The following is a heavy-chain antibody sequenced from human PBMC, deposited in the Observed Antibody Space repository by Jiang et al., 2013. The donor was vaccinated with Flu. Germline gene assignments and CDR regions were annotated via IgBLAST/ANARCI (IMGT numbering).Heavy chain of an antibody. CDR1: GGSISSYY. Sequence: GPGLVKPSETLSLTCTVSGGSISSYYWSWIRQPPGKGLEWIGYIYYSGSTNYNPSLKSRVTISVDTSKNQFSLKLSSVTAADTAVYYCARVQATASVVYFDYWGQGTLVTVSS. V-gene: IGHV4-59*01. D-gene: IGHD1-26*01. CDR2: IYYSGST. CDR3: ARVQATASVVYFDY. J-gene: IGHJ4*02.